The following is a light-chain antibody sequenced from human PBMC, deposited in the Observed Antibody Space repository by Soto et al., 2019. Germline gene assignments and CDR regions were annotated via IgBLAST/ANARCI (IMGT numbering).Light chain of an antibody. Sequence: IQLTQSPSSLSASVGDRVTITYRASQAIRTALGWSQPKPGKVPKLLIYAASTSQSGVPSRLSGSGSGTEFTLTIRSLQPDDFATYYCQQYNSYFTFGQGTRLEIK. CDR2: AAS. CDR3: QQYNSYFT. J-gene: IGKJ5*01. V-gene: IGKV1-17*01. CDR1: QAIRTA.